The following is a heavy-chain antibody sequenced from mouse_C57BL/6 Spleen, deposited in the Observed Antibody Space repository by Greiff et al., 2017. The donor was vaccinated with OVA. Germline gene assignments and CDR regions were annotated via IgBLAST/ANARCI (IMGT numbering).Heavy chain of an antibody. Sequence: EVHLVESGAELVRPGASVKLSCTASGFNIKDDYMHWVKQRPEQGLEWIGWIDPENGDTEYASKFQGKATITADTSSNTAYLQLSSLTSEDTAVYYCTTLLSGGFAYWGQGTLVTVSA. J-gene: IGHJ3*01. CDR3: TTLLSGGFAY. CDR2: IDPENGDT. D-gene: IGHD1-1*01. CDR1: GFNIKDDY. V-gene: IGHV14-4*01.